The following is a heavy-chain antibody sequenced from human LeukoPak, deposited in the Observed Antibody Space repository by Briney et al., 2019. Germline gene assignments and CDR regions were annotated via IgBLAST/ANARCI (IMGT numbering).Heavy chain of an antibody. J-gene: IGHJ4*02. D-gene: IGHD2-15*01. CDR2: IYYSGST. V-gene: IGHV4-59*01. CDR3: ARGLNVAPDY. Sequence: LRLSCAASGFTFDDYAMHWVRQPPGKGLEWIGYIYYSGSTNYNPSLKSRVTISVDTSKNQFSLKLSSVTAADTAVYYCARGLNVAPDYWGQGTLVTVSS. CDR1: GFTFDDYA.